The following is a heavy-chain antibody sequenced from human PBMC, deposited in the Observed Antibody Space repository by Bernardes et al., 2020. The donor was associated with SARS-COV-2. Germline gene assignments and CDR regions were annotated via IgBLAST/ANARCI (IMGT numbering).Heavy chain of an antibody. D-gene: IGHD3-3*01. CDR3: AKGSFGVELLHAFEN. J-gene: IGHJ3*02. CDR1: GILFSNYA. CDR2: ITGNGDIT. Sequence: GGSLRPSCVASGILFSNYAMSWVRQAPGRGLEWVAVITGNGDITYYADSVKGRFTISRDNSKNTLYLQMNSLRAEDTAIYYCAKGSFGVELLHAFENWGQGTMVTVSS. V-gene: IGHV3-23*01.